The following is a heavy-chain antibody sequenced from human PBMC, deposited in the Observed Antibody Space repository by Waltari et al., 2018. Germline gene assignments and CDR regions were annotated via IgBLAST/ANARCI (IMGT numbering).Heavy chain of an antibody. CDR1: GDSITSRSFY. CDR3: VRGIVRGGHYYGLDV. Sequence: QVQVQESGPGLVKPSQTLSLSCTVSGDSITSRSFYWSWIRQSAGGGPEWIGQLYARDTTEYHPSLQSRVTIFAGTSKNQILLRLKSVTAADTALYHCVRGIVRGGHYYGLDVWGQG. CDR2: LYARDTT. J-gene: IGHJ6*02. D-gene: IGHD3-10*01. V-gene: IGHV4-61*02.